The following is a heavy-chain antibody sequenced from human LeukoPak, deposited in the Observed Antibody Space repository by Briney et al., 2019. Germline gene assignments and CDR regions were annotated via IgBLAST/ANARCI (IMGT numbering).Heavy chain of an antibody. J-gene: IGHJ4*02. Sequence: SETLSLTCAVYGGSFSGYYWSWIRQPPGKGLEWIGEINHSGSTNYNPSLKSRVTISVDTSKNQFSLKLSSVTAADTAVYYCARVPTVRRRIDYWGQGTLVTVSS. CDR1: GGSFSGYY. CDR3: ARVPTVRRRIDY. V-gene: IGHV4-34*01. D-gene: IGHD3-10*01. CDR2: INHSGST.